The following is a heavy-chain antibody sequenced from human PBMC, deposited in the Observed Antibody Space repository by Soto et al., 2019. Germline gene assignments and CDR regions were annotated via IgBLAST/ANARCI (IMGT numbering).Heavy chain of an antibody. D-gene: IGHD3-16*01. V-gene: IGHV3-23*01. CDR1: GLTFSSYA. J-gene: IGHJ4*02. CDR2: ISGSGEST. CDR3: AKDSRERPGGYTSLAYEY. Sequence: EVQLLESGGGSVQPGGSLRLSCAASGLTFSSYAMTWVRQAPGKGLEWVSAISGSGESTYYSDSVKGRFTISRDNSKNTLYPQMNSLRAEDTAVYYCAKDSRERPGGYTSLAYEYWGQGTLVTVSS.